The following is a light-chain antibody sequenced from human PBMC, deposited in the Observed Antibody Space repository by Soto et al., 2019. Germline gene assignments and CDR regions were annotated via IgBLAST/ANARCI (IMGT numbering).Light chain of an antibody. CDR1: QSVYSN. V-gene: IGKV3-15*01. CDR3: LEYNKWPLT. J-gene: IGKJ5*01. CDR2: ATS. Sequence: IVMTQSPATLSVSPGERATLSCRASQSVYSNLAWYQQKPGQAPRLLIYATSTRATGIPARFSGSGSGTEFTLTISGLQYEDFAFYYCLEYNKWPLTFDQGTRLEIK.